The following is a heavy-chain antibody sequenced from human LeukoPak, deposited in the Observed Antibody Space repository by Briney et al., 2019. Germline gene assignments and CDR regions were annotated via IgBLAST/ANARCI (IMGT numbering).Heavy chain of an antibody. V-gene: IGHV1-69*13. CDR3: ARAQGDGYDFWSGYKFDY. J-gene: IGHJ4*02. Sequence: ASVKVSCKASGGTFSSYAISWVRQAPGQGLEWMGGIIPIFGTANYAQKFQGRVTITADESTSTAYMELSSQRSEDTAVYYCARAQGDGYDFWSGYKFDYWGQGTLVTVSS. CDR1: GGTFSSYA. D-gene: IGHD3-3*01. CDR2: IIPIFGTA.